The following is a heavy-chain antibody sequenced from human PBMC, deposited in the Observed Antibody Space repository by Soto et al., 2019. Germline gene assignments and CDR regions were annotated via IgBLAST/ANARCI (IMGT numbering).Heavy chain of an antibody. D-gene: IGHD3-22*01. CDR1: GGSISSGGYY. CDR3: ARDLGYDSSGYSGGFDY. CDR2: IYYSGST. Sequence: SETLSLTCTVSGGSISSGGYYWSWIRQHPGKGLEWIGYIYYSGSTYYNPSLKSRVTISVDTSKNQFSLKLSSVTAADAAVYYCARDLGYDSSGYSGGFDYWGQGTLVTVSS. J-gene: IGHJ4*02. V-gene: IGHV4-31*03.